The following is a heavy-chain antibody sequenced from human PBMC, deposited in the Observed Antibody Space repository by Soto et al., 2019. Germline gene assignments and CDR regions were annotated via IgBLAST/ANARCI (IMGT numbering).Heavy chain of an antibody. CDR2: IYDSVKT. J-gene: IGHJ6*02. D-gene: IGHD4-17*01. CDR1: GGSISSHY. CDR3: ARDRATVTTSDYYYGMDV. Sequence: SETLSLTCTVSGGSISSHYWTWIWIRQLPGRGLEWVGYIYDSVKTKYNPSLKSRVTISVDTSKNQFSLQLSSVTAADTAVYYCARDRATVTTSDYYYGMDVWGQGTTVTVSS. V-gene: IGHV4-59*11.